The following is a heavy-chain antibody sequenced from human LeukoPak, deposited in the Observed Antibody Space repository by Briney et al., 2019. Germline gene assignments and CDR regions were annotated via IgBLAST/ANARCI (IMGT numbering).Heavy chain of an antibody. V-gene: IGHV3-23*01. J-gene: IGHJ4*02. Sequence: AGSLRLSCAASGFTFSIYAMSWVRLAPGKGLEWVSTINDGGGNTYYADSVRGRSTISRDNSAGTLFLQMNSLRAEDTAMYYCGGYISGFYDYWGQGTLVTVSS. D-gene: IGHD6-19*01. CDR3: GGYISGFYDY. CDR2: INDGGGNT. CDR1: GFTFSIYA.